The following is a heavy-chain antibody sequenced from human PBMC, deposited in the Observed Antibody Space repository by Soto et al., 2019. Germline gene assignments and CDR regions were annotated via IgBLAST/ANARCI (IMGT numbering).Heavy chain of an antibody. CDR2: ISSSSSYI. Sequence: EVQLVESGGGLVKPGGSLRLSCAASGFTFSSYSMNWVRQAPGKGLEWVSSISSSSSYIYYADSVKGRLPISRDNAKNSLYLQMNSLRAEDTAVYYCARDQPGYSYGYGLGYWGQGTLVTVSS. J-gene: IGHJ4*02. V-gene: IGHV3-21*01. D-gene: IGHD5-18*01. CDR1: GFTFSSYS. CDR3: ARDQPGYSYGYGLGY.